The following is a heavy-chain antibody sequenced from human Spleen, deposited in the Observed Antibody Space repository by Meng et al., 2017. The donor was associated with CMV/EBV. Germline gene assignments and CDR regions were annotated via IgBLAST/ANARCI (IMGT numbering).Heavy chain of an antibody. D-gene: IGHD3-22*01. Sequence: VSGGSINNDDYYWSWIRQLPGKGLEWIGYISYSGNTYYNPSLKSRLTISVDTSKNQFSLKLSSVTAADTAVYYCAREVNYYDTGLDYWGQGTLVTVSS. CDR3: AREVNYYDTGLDY. V-gene: IGHV4-31*02. CDR2: ISYSGNT. J-gene: IGHJ4*02. CDR1: GGSINNDDYY.